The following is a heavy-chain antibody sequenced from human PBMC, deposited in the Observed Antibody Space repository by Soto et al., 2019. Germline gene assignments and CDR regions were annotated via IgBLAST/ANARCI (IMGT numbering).Heavy chain of an antibody. CDR2: ISAHNGNT. CDR3: ARVRYGDY. V-gene: IGHV1-18*01. CDR1: GYGFTTYG. D-gene: IGHD1-1*01. Sequence: QVHLVQSGAEVKKPGASVKVSCKGSGYGFTTYGITWVRQAPGQGLEWMAWISAHNGNTNYAQKVQGRVTVTRETSTSTGYMELRSLRYDDTAVYYCARVRYGDYWGQGALVTVSS. J-gene: IGHJ4*02.